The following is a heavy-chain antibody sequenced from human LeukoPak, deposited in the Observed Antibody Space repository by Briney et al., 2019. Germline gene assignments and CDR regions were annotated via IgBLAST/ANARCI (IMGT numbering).Heavy chain of an antibody. Sequence: PGGSLRLSCAASGFTFSSYAMSWVRQAPGKGLEWVSAISGSGGSTYYADSVKGRFTISRDNSKNTLYLQVNSLRAEDTAVYYCAKHPRPGVGVAGGFDYWGQGTLVTVSS. D-gene: IGHD6-19*01. J-gene: IGHJ4*02. V-gene: IGHV3-23*01. CDR3: AKHPRPGVGVAGGFDY. CDR1: GFTFSSYA. CDR2: ISGSGGST.